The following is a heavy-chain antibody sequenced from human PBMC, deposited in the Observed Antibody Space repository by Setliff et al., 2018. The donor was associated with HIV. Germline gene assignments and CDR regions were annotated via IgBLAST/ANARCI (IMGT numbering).Heavy chain of an antibody. CDR1: GYTFTSYG. CDR2: ISTYNGNT. V-gene: IGHV1-18*01. Sequence: GASVKLSCKASGYTFTSYGFSWVRQAPGQGLEWMGWISTYNGNTNFARKFQDRVTMTTDTSTSAAYMELRSLRSDDTAVYYCARGPYYDSSGYYSWPFDYWGQGTLVTVSS. D-gene: IGHD3-22*01. CDR3: ARGPYYDSSGYYSWPFDY. J-gene: IGHJ4*02.